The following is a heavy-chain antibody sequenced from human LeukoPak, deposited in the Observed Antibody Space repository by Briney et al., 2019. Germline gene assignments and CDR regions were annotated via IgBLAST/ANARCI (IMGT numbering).Heavy chain of an antibody. CDR3: ARGRDWNYLY. V-gene: IGHV1-2*06. CDR2: INPNSGAT. Sequence: ASVKVSCKASGYTFTGYYIHWMRQAPGQGLEWMGRINPNSGATNYAQKFQGRVTMTRDASISTAYMDLSSLTSDDTAVYYCARGRDWNYLYWGQGTLVTVSS. CDR1: GYTFTGYY. J-gene: IGHJ4*02. D-gene: IGHD1-7*01.